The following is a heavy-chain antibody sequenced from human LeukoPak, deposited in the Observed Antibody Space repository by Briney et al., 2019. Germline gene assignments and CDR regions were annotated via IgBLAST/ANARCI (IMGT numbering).Heavy chain of an antibody. CDR2: INAGNGNT. D-gene: IGHD6-19*01. CDR1: GYTFTSYA. V-gene: IGHV1-3*01. CDR3: ARDPTVKQWLAVDY. Sequence: GASVKVSCKASGYTFTSYAMHWVRQAPGQRLEWMGWINAGNGNTKYSQKFQGRVTITRDTSASTAYMELNSLRAEDTAVYYCARDPTVKQWLAVDYWGQGTLVTVSS. J-gene: IGHJ4*02.